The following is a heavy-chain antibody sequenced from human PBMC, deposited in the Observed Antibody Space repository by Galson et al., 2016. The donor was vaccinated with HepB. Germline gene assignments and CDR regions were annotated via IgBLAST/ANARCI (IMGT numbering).Heavy chain of an antibody. J-gene: IGHJ5*02. CDR1: GGTFSRST. CDR3: ARGGGYYGSAIWS. CDR2: IIPFFGRA. D-gene: IGHD3-10*01. V-gene: IGHV1-69*05. Sequence: SVKVSCKASGGTFSRSTFNWVRQAPGQGLEWMGAIIPFFGRANSAPSLRGRVSITTDEPTTTVYMELSSLISEDTAVYYCARGGGYYGSAIWSWGQGALVTVSS.